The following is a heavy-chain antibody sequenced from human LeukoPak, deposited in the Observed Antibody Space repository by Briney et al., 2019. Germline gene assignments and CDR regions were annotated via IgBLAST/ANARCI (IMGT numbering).Heavy chain of an antibody. CDR2: IYYSGST. CDR3: ARPKDIVATIVY. D-gene: IGHD5-12*01. Sequence: PSETLSLTCTVSGGSISSSSYYWGWIRQPPGKGLEWLGSIYYSGSTYYNPSLKSRVTISVDTSKNQFSLKLSSVTAADTAVYYCARPKDIVATIVYWGQGTLVTVSS. J-gene: IGHJ4*02. V-gene: IGHV4-39*01. CDR1: GGSISSSSYY.